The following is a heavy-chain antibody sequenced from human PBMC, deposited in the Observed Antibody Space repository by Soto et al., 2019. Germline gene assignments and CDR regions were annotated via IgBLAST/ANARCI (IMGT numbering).Heavy chain of an antibody. Sequence: QVQLVESGRGVVQPGRSLRLSCAASGFTFSSYGMHWVRQAPGKGLEWVAVISYDGSNKYYADSVKGRFTISRDNSKNTLYLQMNSLRGEDTAVYYCAKDSLLWFGELHGWFDPWGQGTLVTVSS. CDR3: AKDSLLWFGELHGWFDP. CDR1: GFTFSSYG. D-gene: IGHD3-10*01. CDR2: ISYDGSNK. J-gene: IGHJ5*02. V-gene: IGHV3-30*18.